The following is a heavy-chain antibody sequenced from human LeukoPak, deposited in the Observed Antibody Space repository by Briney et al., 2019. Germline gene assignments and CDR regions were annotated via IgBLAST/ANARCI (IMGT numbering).Heavy chain of an antibody. Sequence: SETLSLTCAVYGGSFSGYYWSWIRQPPGKGLEWIGEINHSGSTNYNPSLKSRVTISIDTSKNQFSLRLSSVTAADTAVYYCARAITDYYFDYWGQGTLVTVSS. J-gene: IGHJ4*02. D-gene: IGHD1-14*01. CDR3: ARAITDYYFDY. V-gene: IGHV4-34*01. CDR1: GGSFSGYY. CDR2: INHSGST.